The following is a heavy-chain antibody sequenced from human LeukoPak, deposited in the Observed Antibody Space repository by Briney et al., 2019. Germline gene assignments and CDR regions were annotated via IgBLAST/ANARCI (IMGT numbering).Heavy chain of an antibody. CDR1: GFTFSSYG. J-gene: IGHJ5*02. V-gene: IGHV3-23*01. Sequence: PGGSLRLSCAASGFTFSSYGMSWVRQTPGKGLEWVSAISGSGGSTYYADSVKGRFTISRDNSKNTLYLQMNSLRAEDTAVYYCAKPAEYSSSWTQFDPWGQGTLVTVSS. D-gene: IGHD6-13*01. CDR3: AKPAEYSSSWTQFDP. CDR2: ISGSGGST.